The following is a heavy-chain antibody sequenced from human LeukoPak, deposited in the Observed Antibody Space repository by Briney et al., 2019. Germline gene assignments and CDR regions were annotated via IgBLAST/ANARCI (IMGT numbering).Heavy chain of an antibody. CDR2: ISGSGDST. CDR1: GFTFSSYG. D-gene: IGHD6-13*01. V-gene: IGHV3-23*01. J-gene: IGHJ4*02. CDR3: AKTRPLDSSSWSHGDY. Sequence: GGALRLSCAASGFTFSSYGMHWVRQAPGKGLEWVSAISGSGDSTYYGDSVKGRFTISRDNSKNTLYLQMNSLRAEDTAVYYCAKTRPLDSSSWSHGDYWGQGTLVTVSS.